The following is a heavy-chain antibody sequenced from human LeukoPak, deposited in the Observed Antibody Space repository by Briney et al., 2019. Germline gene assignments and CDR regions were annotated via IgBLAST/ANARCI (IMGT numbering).Heavy chain of an antibody. CDR3: AREGRFGELIWFDP. Sequence: SETLSLTCTVSGGSISSYYWSWIRQPPGKGLEWIGYIYYTGSTNYNPSLKSRVTISVDTSKNHFSLKLSSVTAADTAVYYCAREGRFGELIWFDPWGQGTLVTVSS. CDR1: GGSISSYY. D-gene: IGHD3-10*01. J-gene: IGHJ5*02. CDR2: IYYTGST. V-gene: IGHV4-59*12.